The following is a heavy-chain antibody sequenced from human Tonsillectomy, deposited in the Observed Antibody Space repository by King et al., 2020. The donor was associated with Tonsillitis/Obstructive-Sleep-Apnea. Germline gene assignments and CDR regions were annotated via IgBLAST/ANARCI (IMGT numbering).Heavy chain of an antibody. J-gene: IGHJ4*02. D-gene: IGHD3-16*02. CDR1: GFTFSGSA. CDR3: TRVNLGELSLPGY. V-gene: IGHV3-73*01. Sequence: VQLVESGGGLVQPGGSLKLSCAASGFTFSGSAMHWVRQASGKGLEWVGRIRSKANSYATAYAASVKGRFTISRDDSKNTAYLQMNSLKTEDTAVYYCTRVNLGELSLPGYWGQGTLVTVSS. CDR2: IRSKANSYAT.